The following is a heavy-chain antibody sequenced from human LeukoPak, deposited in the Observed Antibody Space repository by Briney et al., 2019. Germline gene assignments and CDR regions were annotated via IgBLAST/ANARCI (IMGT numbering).Heavy chain of an antibody. D-gene: IGHD3-22*01. CDR1: GFTFSSYG. CDR2: IRYDGSNK. CDR3: AKDMNYYDSSGYGIDY. V-gene: IGHV3-30*02. J-gene: IGHJ4*02. Sequence: GGSLRLSCAASGFTFSSYGMHWVRQAPGKGLEWVAFIRYDGSNKYYADSVKGRFTISRDNSKNTLYLQMNSLRAEDTAVYYCAKDMNYYDSSGYGIDYWGQGTLVTVSS.